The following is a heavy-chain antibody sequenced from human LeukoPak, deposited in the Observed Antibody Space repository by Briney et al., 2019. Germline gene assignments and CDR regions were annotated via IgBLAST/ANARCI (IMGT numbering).Heavy chain of an antibody. CDR1: GYTFTDYY. D-gene: IGHD3-9*01. CDR2: INPNSGGT. Sequence: ASVRVSCKASGYTFTDYYMHWVRQAPGQGLEWMGWINPNSGGTNYAHEFEGRVTMTRDTSISTVYMELSRLRSDDTAVYYCARVLYHDILTGYYKWFDPWGQGTLVTVSS. V-gene: IGHV1-2*02. CDR3: ARVLYHDILTGYYKWFDP. J-gene: IGHJ5*02.